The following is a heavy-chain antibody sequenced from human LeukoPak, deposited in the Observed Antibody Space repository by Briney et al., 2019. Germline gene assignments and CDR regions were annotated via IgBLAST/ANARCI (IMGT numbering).Heavy chain of an antibody. D-gene: IGHD2-2*02. V-gene: IGHV1-24*01. CDR3: TVVPAAIIPFDP. J-gene: IGHJ5*02. Sequence: ASVKVSCKVSGYTLTELSMHWVRQAPGKGLEWMGGFDPEDGETIYAQKFQGRVTMTEDTSTDTAYMELSSLRSEDTAVYYCTVVPAAIIPFDPWGQGTLVTVSS. CDR1: GYTLTELS. CDR2: FDPEDGET.